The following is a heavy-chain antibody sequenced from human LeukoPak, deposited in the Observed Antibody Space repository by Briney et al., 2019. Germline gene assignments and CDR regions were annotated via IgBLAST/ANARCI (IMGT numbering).Heavy chain of an antibody. Sequence: GGSLRLSCASSGFTFNNYGMSWVRLAPGKGLEWVSGISGSGDNTYYADSVKGRFTISRDSSRDTLYLQMNSLRAEDTAVYYCAKSRSAVAVAGSNYWGQGTLVTVSS. J-gene: IGHJ4*02. CDR1: GFTFNNYG. D-gene: IGHD6-19*01. V-gene: IGHV3-23*01. CDR3: AKSRSAVAVAGSNY. CDR2: ISGSGDNT.